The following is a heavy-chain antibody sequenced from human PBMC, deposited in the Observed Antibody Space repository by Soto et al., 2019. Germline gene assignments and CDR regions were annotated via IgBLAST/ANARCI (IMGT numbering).Heavy chain of an antibody. Sequence: QVQLVESGGGVVQPGRSLRLSCAASGFTFSSYAMHWVRQAPGKGLEWVAVISYDGSNKYYADSVKGRFTISRDNSKNTLYLQMNSLRAEDTAVYYCARGFGRLLRYFVPGVRFDPWGQGTLVTVSS. V-gene: IGHV3-30-3*01. CDR1: GFTFSSYA. J-gene: IGHJ5*02. CDR3: ARGFGRLLRYFVPGVRFDP. D-gene: IGHD3-9*01. CDR2: ISYDGSNK.